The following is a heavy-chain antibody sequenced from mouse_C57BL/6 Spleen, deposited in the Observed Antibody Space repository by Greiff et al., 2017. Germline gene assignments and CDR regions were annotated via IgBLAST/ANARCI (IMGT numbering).Heavy chain of an antibody. Sequence: LQQSGASVKISRTASGYAFSSYWMNWVKQRPGKGLEWIGQIYPGDGDTNYNGKFKGKATLTADKSSSTAYMQLSSLTSEDSAVYFCAREGAYYYGSLAYWGQGTLVTVSA. CDR2: IYPGDGDT. D-gene: IGHD1-1*01. CDR1: GYAFSSYW. V-gene: IGHV1-80*01. CDR3: AREGAYYYGSLAY. J-gene: IGHJ3*01.